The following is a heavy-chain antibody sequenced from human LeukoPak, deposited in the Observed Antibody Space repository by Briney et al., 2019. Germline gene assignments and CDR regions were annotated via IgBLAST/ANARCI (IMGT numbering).Heavy chain of an antibody. CDR3: ARDVYYYDSSGYHLFDY. V-gene: IGHV4-61*02. Sequence: PSETLSLTCTVSGGSISSSGYYWSWIRQPAGKGLEWIGRIYTSGSTNYNPSLKSRVTISVDTSKNQFSLRLSSVTAADTAVYYCARDVYYYDSSGYHLFDYWGQGTLVTVSS. CDR2: IYTSGST. J-gene: IGHJ4*02. CDR1: GGSISSSGYY. D-gene: IGHD3-22*01.